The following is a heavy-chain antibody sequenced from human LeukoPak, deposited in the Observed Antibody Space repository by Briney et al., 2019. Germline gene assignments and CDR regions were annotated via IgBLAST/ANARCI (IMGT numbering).Heavy chain of an antibody. CDR2: MNPNSGNT. J-gene: IGHJ5*02. CDR1: GYTFTGYY. D-gene: IGHD2-21*02. Sequence: ASVKVSCKASGYTFTGYYMHWVRQAPGQGLEWMGWMNPNSGNTGYAQKFQGRVTMTRNTSISTAYMELSSLRSEDTAVYYCARDLLAYCGGDCYSRPLGFDPWGQGTLVTVSS. CDR3: ARDLLAYCGGDCYSRPLGFDP. V-gene: IGHV1-8*02.